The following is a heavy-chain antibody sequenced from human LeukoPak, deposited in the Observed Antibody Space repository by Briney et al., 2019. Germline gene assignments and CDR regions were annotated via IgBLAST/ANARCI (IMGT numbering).Heavy chain of an antibody. J-gene: IGHJ4*02. Sequence: GKSLRLSCAASGFTFNNYGMHWVRQAPGKGLEWVAVISYDGRNKHYPDSVKGRFTISRDISTDTLWLQMDSLRAEDTAVYYCAKGPLRGTAAAIDYWGQGTLVTVSS. CDR3: AKGPLRGTAAAIDY. V-gene: IGHV3-30*18. CDR2: ISYDGRNK. D-gene: IGHD2-2*01. CDR1: GFTFNNYG.